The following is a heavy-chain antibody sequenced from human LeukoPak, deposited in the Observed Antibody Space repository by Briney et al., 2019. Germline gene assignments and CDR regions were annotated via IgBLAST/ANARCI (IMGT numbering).Heavy chain of an antibody. D-gene: IGHD5-18*01. CDR2: ISGSGGST. V-gene: IGHV3-23*01. CDR1: GFTFSSYA. J-gene: IGHJ4*02. CDR3: AIASPWRGGYSYGPIDY. Sequence: GGSLRLSCAASGFTFSSYAMRWVRQAPGKGLEWVSAISGSGGSTYYADSVKGRFTISRDNSKNTLYLQMNSLRAEDTAVYYCAIASPWRGGYSYGPIDYWGQGTLVTVSS.